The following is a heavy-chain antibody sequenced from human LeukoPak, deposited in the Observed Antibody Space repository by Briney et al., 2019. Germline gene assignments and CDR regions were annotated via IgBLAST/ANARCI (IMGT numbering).Heavy chain of an antibody. V-gene: IGHV3-23*01. CDR1: GLTFSDHA. J-gene: IGHJ4*02. Sequence: GGSLRLSCAVSGLTFSDHAMGWVRQAPGKGLEWVSSISGSSGNTYYADSVKGRYSISRDNSKNTVFLQINRLRAEDTAIYYCANWGAGTKGLYWGQGTLVTVSS. CDR3: ANWGAGTKGLY. D-gene: IGHD1-1*01. CDR2: ISGSSGNT.